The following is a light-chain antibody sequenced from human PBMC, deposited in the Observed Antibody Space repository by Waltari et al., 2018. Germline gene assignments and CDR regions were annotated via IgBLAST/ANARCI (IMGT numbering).Light chain of an antibody. V-gene: IGKV1-5*03. CDR3: QQFDTYPWT. J-gene: IGKJ1*01. Sequence: DIKLTQSPSTLSASVGDRVTITCRASKDIGTWLAWYQQKPGKAPKLLLYKASRLQSGVPSRFSGRGSGTEFTLTISSLQPEDFATFYCQQFDTYPWTFGQGTKVDIK. CDR1: KDIGTW. CDR2: KAS.